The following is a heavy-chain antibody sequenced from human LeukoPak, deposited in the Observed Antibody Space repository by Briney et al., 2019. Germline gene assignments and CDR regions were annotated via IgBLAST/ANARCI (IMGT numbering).Heavy chain of an antibody. J-gene: IGHJ4*02. Sequence: GGSLRLSCAVSGFTFSSYWMSCVRQAPGKGLEWVAHIKEDGSVKAYVDSVRGRFTISRDNAKNSLCLQMNSLRAEDTAVYYCARDLGWLQFDFWGQGTLVTVSS. D-gene: IGHD5-24*01. CDR3: ARDLGWLQFDF. CDR2: IKEDGSVK. CDR1: GFTFSSYW. V-gene: IGHV3-7*04.